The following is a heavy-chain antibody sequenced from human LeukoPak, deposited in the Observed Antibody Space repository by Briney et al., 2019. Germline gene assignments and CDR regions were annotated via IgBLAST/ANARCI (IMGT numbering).Heavy chain of an antibody. V-gene: IGHV4-4*09. D-gene: IGHD3-10*01. J-gene: IGHJ4*02. Sequence: SETLSLTCTVSGDSISGYYWSWIRQPPGKGLEWIGYIYTTGGTDYNPSLESRVTISLDMSKKQFSLQLISVTPADTAVYYCARRGFQSGSPFEYWGQGILVTVSS. CDR2: IYTTGGT. CDR3: ARRGFQSGSPFEY. CDR1: GDSISGYY.